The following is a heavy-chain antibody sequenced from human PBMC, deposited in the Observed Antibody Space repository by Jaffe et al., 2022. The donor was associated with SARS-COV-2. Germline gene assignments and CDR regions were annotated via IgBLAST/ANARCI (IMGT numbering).Heavy chain of an antibody. D-gene: IGHD3-22*01. V-gene: IGHV3-23*01. CDR2: ISGSGGST. J-gene: IGHJ4*02. CDR3: AKDLNYYDSSGYCLFDY. Sequence: EVQLLESGGGLVQPGGSLRLSCAASGFTFSSYAMSWVRQAPGKGLEWVSAISGSGGSTYYADSVKGRFTISRDNSKNTLYLQMNSLRAEDTAVYYCAKDLNYYDSSGYCLFDYWGQGTLVTVSS. CDR1: GFTFSSYA.